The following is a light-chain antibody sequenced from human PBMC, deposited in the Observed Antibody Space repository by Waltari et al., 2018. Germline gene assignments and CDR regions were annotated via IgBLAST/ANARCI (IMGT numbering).Light chain of an antibody. V-gene: IGLV2-14*01. CDR2: EVS. Sequence: QSALTQPASVSGSPGQSITISCTGTSSDVGGYNYDSWYQQHPGKAPKLMIYEVSNRPSGVSNRFSGSKSGNPASLTISGLQAEDEADYYCSSYTSSSTPLYVFGTGTKVTVL. CDR1: SSDVGGYNY. CDR3: SSYTSSSTPLYV. J-gene: IGLJ1*01.